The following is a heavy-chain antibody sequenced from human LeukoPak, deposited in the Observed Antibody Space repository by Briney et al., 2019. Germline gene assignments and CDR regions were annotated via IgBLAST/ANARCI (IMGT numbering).Heavy chain of an antibody. Sequence: GGSLRFSCAASGFTFSSYSMNWVRQAPGKGLEWVSYISSSSSTIYYADSVKGRFTISRDNAKNSLYLQMNSLRAEDTAVYYCARAENYYYYYGMDVWGQGTTVTVSS. CDR1: GFTFSSYS. CDR2: ISSSSSTI. V-gene: IGHV3-48*01. CDR3: ARAENYYYYYGMDV. J-gene: IGHJ6*02.